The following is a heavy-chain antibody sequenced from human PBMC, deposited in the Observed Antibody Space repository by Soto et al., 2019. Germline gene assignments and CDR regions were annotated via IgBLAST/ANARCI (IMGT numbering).Heavy chain of an antibody. V-gene: IGHV4-4*02. CDR2: TYHSVST. Sequence: SETLSLTFAVSGGSISSINCLSWVRQPPGHGLDWIGETYHSVSTNYNPTLKSRVTISVDKSKNQFSLKLSSVSAADTAVYYCARGRDCSSTSCYDPVSSPNWFDPWGQGTLVNVSS. D-gene: IGHD2-2*01. CDR3: ARGRDCSSTSCYDPVSSPNWFDP. J-gene: IGHJ5*02. CDR1: GGSISSINC.